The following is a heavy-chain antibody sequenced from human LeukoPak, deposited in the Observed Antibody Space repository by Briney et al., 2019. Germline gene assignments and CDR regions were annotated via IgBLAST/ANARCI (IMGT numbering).Heavy chain of an antibody. D-gene: IGHD3-10*01. J-gene: IGHJ3*02. CDR1: GGSISSGGYS. CDR2: IYHGGST. CDR3: ARGRDYYGSGSYHDAFDI. Sequence: KTSQTLSLTCAVSGGSISSGGYSWSWIRQPPGKGLEWIGYIYHGGSTYYNPSLKSRVTISVDRSKNQFSLKLSSVTAADTAVYYCARGRDYYGSGSYHDAFDIWGQGTMVTVSS. V-gene: IGHV4-30-2*01.